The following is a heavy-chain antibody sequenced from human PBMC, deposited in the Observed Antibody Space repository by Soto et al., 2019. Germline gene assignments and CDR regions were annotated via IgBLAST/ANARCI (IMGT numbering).Heavy chain of an antibody. Sequence: GASVKVSCKASGGTFSSFAISWVRQAPGQGLEWMGGIIPIFGTANYAQKFQGRVTITADESTSTAYMELSSLRSEDTAVYYCARDHCSGGSCYADYWGQGTLVSVSS. D-gene: IGHD2-15*01. CDR1: GGTFSSFA. J-gene: IGHJ4*02. V-gene: IGHV1-69*13. CDR3: ARDHCSGGSCYADY. CDR2: IIPIFGTA.